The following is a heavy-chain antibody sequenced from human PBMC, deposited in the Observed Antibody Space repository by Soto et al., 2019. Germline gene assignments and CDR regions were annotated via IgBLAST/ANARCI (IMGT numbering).Heavy chain of an antibody. CDR2: ISYDGSNK. Sequence: PGGSLRLSCSASGFTFSSYGMHWVRQAPGKGLEWVAVISYDGSNKYYADSVKGRFTISRDNSKNTLYLQMNSLRAEDTAVYYCAKDLNSAGEQWLFDYWGQGTLVTVSS. D-gene: IGHD6-19*01. CDR1: GFTFSSYG. V-gene: IGHV3-30*18. CDR3: AKDLNSAGEQWLFDY. J-gene: IGHJ4*02.